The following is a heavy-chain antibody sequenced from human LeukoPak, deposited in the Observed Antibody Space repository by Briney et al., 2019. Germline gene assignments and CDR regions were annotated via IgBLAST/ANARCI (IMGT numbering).Heavy chain of an antibody. CDR1: GYTFTSYA. CDR3: ARDPHSYGYTNWFDP. Sequence: GASVKVSCKASGYTFTSYAISWVRQAPGQGLEWMGGIIPIFGTANYAQKFQGRVTITADKSTSTAYMELSSLRSEDTAVYYCARDPHSYGYTNWFDPWGQGTLVTVSS. J-gene: IGHJ5*02. CDR2: IIPIFGTA. V-gene: IGHV1-69*06. D-gene: IGHD5-18*01.